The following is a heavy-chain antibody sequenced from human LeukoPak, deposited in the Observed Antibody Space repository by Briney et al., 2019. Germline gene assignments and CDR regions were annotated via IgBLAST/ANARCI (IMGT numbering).Heavy chain of an antibody. J-gene: IGHJ4*02. D-gene: IGHD3-3*01. CDR3: ARERQNKDFWSGGDY. V-gene: IGHV3-7*01. CDR2: IKRDGSEK. Sequence: PGGSLRLSCAASGFNFGTHWMTWVRQAPGKGLECVATIKRDGSEKYYVDSVKGRFTISRDNAKNSLYLQMNSLRAEDTVVYYCARERQNKDFWSGGDYWGQGTLVTVSS. CDR1: GFNFGTHW.